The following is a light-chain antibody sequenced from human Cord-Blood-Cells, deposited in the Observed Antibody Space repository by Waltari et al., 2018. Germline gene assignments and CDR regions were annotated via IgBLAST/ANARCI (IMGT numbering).Light chain of an antibody. CDR2: DVG. CDR1: SSDVGGYHY. V-gene: IGLV2-14*01. CDR3: SSYTSSSTLV. J-gene: IGLJ2*01. Sequence: QSALTQPASVSGSPGQSITISCTGTSSDVGGYHYVSWYQQHPGKAPKLMIYDVGKRPSGVSNRFSGSKSGNTASLTISGLQAEDEADYYCSSYTSSSTLVFGGGTKLTVL.